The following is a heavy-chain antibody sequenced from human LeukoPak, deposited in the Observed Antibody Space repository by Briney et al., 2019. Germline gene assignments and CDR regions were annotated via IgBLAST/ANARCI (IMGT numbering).Heavy chain of an antibody. J-gene: IGHJ4*02. CDR3: ARVRGSTWYYLFDY. D-gene: IGHD6-13*01. CDR1: GGSISSYY. V-gene: IGHV4-59*01. Sequence: SETLSLTCTVSGGSISSYYWSWIRQPPGKGLEWIGYIYYSGSTNYNPSLKSRVTISVDTSKNQFSLKLSSVTAADTAVYYCARVRGSTWYYLFDYWGQGTLVTVSS. CDR2: IYYSGST.